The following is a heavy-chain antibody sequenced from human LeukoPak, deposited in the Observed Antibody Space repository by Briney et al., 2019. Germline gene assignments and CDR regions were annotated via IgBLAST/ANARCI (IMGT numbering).Heavy chain of an antibody. Sequence: ASVKVSCKASGYTFTAYYLHWVRQAPGQGLEWMGWINPNTGDTNYAQKFQGRVTMTRDTSISTAYMELRRLRSDDTAVYYCAKDRLRLDYWGQGTLVTVSS. J-gene: IGHJ4*02. CDR1: GYTFTAYY. CDR2: INPNTGDT. V-gene: IGHV1-2*02. CDR3: AKDRLRLDY. D-gene: IGHD5-12*01.